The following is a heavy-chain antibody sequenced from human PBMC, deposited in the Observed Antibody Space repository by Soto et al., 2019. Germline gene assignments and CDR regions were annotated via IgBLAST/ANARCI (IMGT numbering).Heavy chain of an antibody. CDR3: AREDTAMVTYYYYMDV. CDR1: GFTFSSYG. D-gene: IGHD5-18*01. J-gene: IGHJ6*03. V-gene: IGHV3-33*01. Sequence: GGSLRLSCAASGFTFSSYGMHWVRQAPGKGLEWVAVIWYDGSNKYYADSVKGRFTISRDNSKNTLYLQMNSLRAEDTAVYYCAREDTAMVTYYYYMDVWGKGTTVTVSS. CDR2: IWYDGSNK.